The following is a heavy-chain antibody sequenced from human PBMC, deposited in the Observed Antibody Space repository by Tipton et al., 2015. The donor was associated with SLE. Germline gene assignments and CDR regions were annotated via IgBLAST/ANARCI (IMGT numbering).Heavy chain of an antibody. CDR2: IYTSGST. J-gene: IGHJ3*02. V-gene: IGHV4-4*08. CDR1: GGSISSYY. Sequence: TLSLTCTVSGGSISSYYWSWIRQPPGKGLEWIGYIYTSGSTNYNPSLTSRVTISVDTSKNQFSLKLSSVTAADTAVYYCARDSSGSYQGDAFDIWGQGTMVTVSS. D-gene: IGHD1-26*01. CDR3: ARDSSGSYQGDAFDI.